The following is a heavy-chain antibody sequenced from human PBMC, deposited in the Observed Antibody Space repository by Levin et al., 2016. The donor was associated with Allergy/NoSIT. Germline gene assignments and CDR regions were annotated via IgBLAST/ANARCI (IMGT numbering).Heavy chain of an antibody. CDR1: GFIFSTCA. CDR2: ISASGGVT. D-gene: IGHD2-8*01. CDR3: TKSPCTNALCHPDY. J-gene: IGHJ4*02. Sequence: GESLKISCAASGFIFSTCAMNWVRQAPGRGPEWVAFISASGGVTEYVDSVKGRFTVSRVNYANIVYLQMDSLTVDDSAIYYCTKSPCTNALCHPDYWGQGTEVSVSS. V-gene: IGHV3-23*01.